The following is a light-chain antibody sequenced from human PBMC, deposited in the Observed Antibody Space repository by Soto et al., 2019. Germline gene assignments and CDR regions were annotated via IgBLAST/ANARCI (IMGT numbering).Light chain of an antibody. J-gene: IGKJ4*01. V-gene: IGKV3-11*01. CDR3: QQRSNWLALT. CDR2: DAS. CDR1: QSVSSY. Sequence: EIVLTQSPATLSLSPGERATLPCRASQSVSSYLAWYQQTPGQAPRLLIYDASNRATGIPARFSGSGSGTDFTLTISSLEPEDFAVYYCQQRSNWLALTFGGGTKVEIK.